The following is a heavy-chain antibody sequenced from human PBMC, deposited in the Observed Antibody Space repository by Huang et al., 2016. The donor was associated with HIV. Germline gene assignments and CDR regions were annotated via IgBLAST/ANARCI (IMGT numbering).Heavy chain of an antibody. CDR1: GFTFSGYW. CDR3: ARDADYYGSGSYHPSGWFDP. V-gene: IGHV3-74*01. D-gene: IGHD3-10*01. J-gene: IGHJ5*02. Sequence: EVQLVESGGGLVQPGGSLRLSCAASGFTFSGYWMHWVRQAPGKGLVCVSRSNRDGSSTSYADSVKGRFTISRDNAKNTLYLQMNSLRAEDTAVYYCARDADYYGSGSYHPSGWFDPWGQGTLVTVSS. CDR2: SNRDGSST.